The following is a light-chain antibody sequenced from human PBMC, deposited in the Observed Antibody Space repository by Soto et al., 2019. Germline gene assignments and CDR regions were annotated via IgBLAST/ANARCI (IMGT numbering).Light chain of an antibody. CDR3: QHRHN. Sequence: EIVMTQSPATLSVSPGERATLSCRASQSVSRDFAWYQQKPGQAPRLLIYDASNRATGIPARFSGSGSGTDFTLTINSLQPEDFAVYYCQHRHNFGPGTKVDFK. V-gene: IGKV3-11*01. CDR1: QSVSRD. J-gene: IGKJ3*01. CDR2: DAS.